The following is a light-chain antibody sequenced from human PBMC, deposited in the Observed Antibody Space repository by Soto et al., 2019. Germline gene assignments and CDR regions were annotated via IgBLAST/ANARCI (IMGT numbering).Light chain of an antibody. V-gene: IGKV3-15*01. Sequence: IVLTQSPRTLSLSPGERATLSCRASQAISSNCLVWYQVKSGRAPRVLIYAVSTRATDIPARFSGSGSGREFTLTLSSLQSEDFAVWYRHQYYGWPITFGGRTKV. CDR2: AVS. CDR3: HQYYGWPIT. CDR1: QAISSN. J-gene: IGKJ4*01.